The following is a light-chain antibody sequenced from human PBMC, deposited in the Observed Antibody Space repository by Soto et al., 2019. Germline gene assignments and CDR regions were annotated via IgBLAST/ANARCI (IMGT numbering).Light chain of an antibody. Sequence: EIVLTQSPGTLSLSPGARAPLSCRASQSVSSNYLAWYQQKPGQAPRLLINGASTRATGIPDRFSGSGSGTEFTLTISSLQSEDFALYYCQQYNNWPLTFGGGTKVDIK. CDR3: QQYNNWPLT. CDR1: QSVSSN. J-gene: IGKJ4*01. CDR2: GAS. V-gene: IGKV3D-15*01.